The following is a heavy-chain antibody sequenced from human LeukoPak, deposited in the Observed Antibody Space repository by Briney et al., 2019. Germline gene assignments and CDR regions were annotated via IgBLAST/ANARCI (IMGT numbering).Heavy chain of an antibody. D-gene: IGHD6-19*01. V-gene: IGHV3-7*01. J-gene: IGHJ3*02. CDR2: IKQDGSEK. CDR3: ARHQWLDFDAFDI. Sequence: PGGSLRLSCAAAEFTFSSYWMSWVRQAPGKGLEWVANIKQDGSEKYYVDSVKGRFTISRDNAKNSLFLQMNSLRAEDTALYYCARHQWLDFDAFDIWGQGTMVTVSS. CDR1: EFTFSSYW.